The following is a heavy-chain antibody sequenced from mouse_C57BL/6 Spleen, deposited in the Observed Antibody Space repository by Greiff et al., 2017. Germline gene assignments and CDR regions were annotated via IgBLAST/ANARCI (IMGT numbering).Heavy chain of an antibody. CDR2: IDPSDSET. D-gene: IGHD1-1*01. V-gene: IGHV1-52*01. Sequence: VKLQQPGAELVRPGSSVKLSCKASGYTFTSYWMHWVKQRPIQGLEWIGNIDPSDSETHYNQKFKDKATLTVDKSSSTAYMQLSSLTSEDSAVYYCARSNYYGSSSYWYFDVWGTGTTVTVSS. CDR1: GYTFTSYW. J-gene: IGHJ1*03. CDR3: ARSNYYGSSSYWYFDV.